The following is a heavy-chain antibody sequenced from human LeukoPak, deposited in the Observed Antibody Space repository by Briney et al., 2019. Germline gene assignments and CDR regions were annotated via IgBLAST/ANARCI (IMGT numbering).Heavy chain of an antibody. J-gene: IGHJ4*02. CDR3: AKGLGLDYFDY. CDR1: GFTFDDYA. D-gene: IGHD3-16*01. V-gene: IGHV3-9*01. Sequence: GRSLRLSCAASGFTFDDYAMHWVRQAPGKGLEWVSGISWNSGSLGYADSVKGRFTISRDNSKNTLYLQMNSLRAEDTAVYYCAKGLGLDYFDYWGQGTLVTVSS. CDR2: ISWNSGSL.